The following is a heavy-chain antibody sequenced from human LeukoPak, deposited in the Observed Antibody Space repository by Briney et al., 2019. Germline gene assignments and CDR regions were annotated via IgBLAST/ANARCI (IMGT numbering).Heavy chain of an antibody. V-gene: IGHV3-74*01. J-gene: IGHJ4*02. D-gene: IGHD2-15*01. Sequence: GGSLRLSCAASGFTFSNYWMHWVRQAPGKGLVWVSRINGDGSSTTSADSVKGRFTISRDNAKNTLYLQMNSLRAEDTAVYYCAGFGCSGGSCYRKFGYWGQGTLVTVSS. CDR3: AGFGCSGGSCYRKFGY. CDR2: INGDGSST. CDR1: GFTFSNYW.